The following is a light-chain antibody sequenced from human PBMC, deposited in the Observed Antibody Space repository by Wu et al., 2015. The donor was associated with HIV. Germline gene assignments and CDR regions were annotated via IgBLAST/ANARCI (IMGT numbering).Light chain of an antibody. V-gene: IGKV3-15*01. CDR3: QQYNKWPRS. CDR2: AAY. Sequence: EIVLTQSPATLSVSPGASATLSCRASQSIRNNLAWYQQKPGQGPRLLIYAAYTRATGIPSRFSGGGSGTEFTLTISSLQSEDFAVYYCQQYNKWPRSFGQGTKVEVK. J-gene: IGKJ1*01. CDR1: QSIRNN.